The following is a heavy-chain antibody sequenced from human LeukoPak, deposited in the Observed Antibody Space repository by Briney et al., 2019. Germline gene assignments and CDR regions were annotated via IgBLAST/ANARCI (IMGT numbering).Heavy chain of an antibody. V-gene: IGHV1-2*02. J-gene: IGHJ4*02. CDR3: ARENWYSDY. D-gene: IGHD1-1*01. CDR1: GYTFTHYR. Sequence: ASMKVSCKASGYTFTHYRLHWVRQAHGQGLEWMGWVNPDSGATNYQQNFQGRVTMTRDTSISTVYMELSRLRSDDTAVYYCARENWYSDYWGQGTLVTVSS. CDR2: VNPDSGAT.